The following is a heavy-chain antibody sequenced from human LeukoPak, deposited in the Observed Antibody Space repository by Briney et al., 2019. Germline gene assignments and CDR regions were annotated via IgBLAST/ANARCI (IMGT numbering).Heavy chain of an antibody. V-gene: IGHV1-2*02. D-gene: IGHD2-2*01. CDR3: AREIIVVPAAMPLDP. Sequence: ASVKVSCKASGYTFTGYSMHWVRQAPGQGLEWMGWINPNSGGTNYAQKFQGRVTMTRDTSISTAYMELSRLRSDDTAVYYCAREIIVVPAAMPLDPWGQGTLVTASS. CDR1: GYTFTGYS. CDR2: INPNSGGT. J-gene: IGHJ5*02.